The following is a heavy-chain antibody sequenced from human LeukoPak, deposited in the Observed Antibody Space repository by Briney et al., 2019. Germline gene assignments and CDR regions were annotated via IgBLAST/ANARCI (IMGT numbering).Heavy chain of an antibody. D-gene: IGHD3-3*01. CDR3: ARVYYDFWSGFYGMDV. CDR2: IYYSGST. Sequence: SETLSLTCTVSGGSISSYYWSWIRQPSGKGLEWIGYIYYSGSTNYNPSLKSRVTISVDTSKNQFSLKLSSVTAADTAVYYCARVYYDFWSGFYGMDVWGQGTTVTVSS. CDR1: GGSISSYY. V-gene: IGHV4-59*01. J-gene: IGHJ6*02.